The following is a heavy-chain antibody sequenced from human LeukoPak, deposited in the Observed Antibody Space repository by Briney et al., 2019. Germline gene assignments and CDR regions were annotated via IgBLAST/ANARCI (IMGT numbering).Heavy chain of an antibody. CDR3: ARVLRGIAAAGDY. CDR2: INPNSGGT. V-gene: IGHV1-2*02. CDR1: GYTFTGYY. J-gene: IGHJ4*02. D-gene: IGHD6-13*01. Sequence: ASVKVSCKASGYTFTGYYMHWVRQARGQGLEWMGWINPNSGGTNYAQKFQGRVTMTRDTSISTAYMELSRLRSDDTAVYYCARVLRGIAAAGDYWGQGTLVTASS.